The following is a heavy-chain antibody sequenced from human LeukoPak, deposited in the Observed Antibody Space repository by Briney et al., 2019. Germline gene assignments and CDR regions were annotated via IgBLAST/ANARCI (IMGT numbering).Heavy chain of an antibody. CDR2: IYSGGRT. CDR1: GFTVSSNY. CDR3: AIHFRSAYYLFDF. Sequence: GGSLRLSCAASGFTVSSNYMSWGRQAPGKGVWCGSVIYSGGRTYYTDSVKGRFTISRDNSKNALYLQMNSLRAENTAVYYCAIHFRSAYYLFDFWGQGILVTVSS. V-gene: IGHV3-53*01. J-gene: IGHJ4*02. D-gene: IGHD3-3*01.